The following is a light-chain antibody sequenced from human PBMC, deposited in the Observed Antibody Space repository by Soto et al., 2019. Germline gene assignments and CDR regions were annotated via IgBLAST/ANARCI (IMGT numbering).Light chain of an antibody. CDR3: MQALQSPNT. V-gene: IGKV2-28*01. Sequence: DIVMTQSPLSLPVTPGEPAAISCRSSQSLLHSNGYNYLDWYLQKPGESPQLLNYLGSNRASGVPDRFSGSVSGTDFTLKISRVEAEDVGVYYCMQALQSPNTFGQGTTLEIK. CDR1: QSLLHSNGYNY. J-gene: IGKJ2*01. CDR2: LGS.